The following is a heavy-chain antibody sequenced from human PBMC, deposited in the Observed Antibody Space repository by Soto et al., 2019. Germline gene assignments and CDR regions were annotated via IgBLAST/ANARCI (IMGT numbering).Heavy chain of an antibody. V-gene: IGHV4-4*07. J-gene: IGHJ4*02. CDR3: AREYGTFRHFDK. D-gene: IGHD3-10*01. Sequence: SETLSLTCNVSGASINNYYWTWVRHPTGKGLEWIGRVSDSGGTHYNPSLKSRLTMSIDSPNNQFSLTLSSVTAADTAVYYCAREYGTFRHFDKWGQGTLVTVSS. CDR2: VSDSGGT. CDR1: GASINNYY.